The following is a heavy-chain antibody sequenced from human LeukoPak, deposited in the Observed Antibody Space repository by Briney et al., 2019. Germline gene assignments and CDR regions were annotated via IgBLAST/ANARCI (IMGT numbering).Heavy chain of an antibody. V-gene: IGHV3-9*03. CDR2: ISWNSGSI. CDR3: AKEKAGAFDI. J-gene: IGHJ3*02. CDR1: GFTFDDYA. Sequence: PGRSLRLSCEASGFTFDDYAMNWVRQAPGKGLEWVSGISWNSGSIGYADSVRGRFTISRDNAKKSLYLQMNNLRAEDMALYYCAKEKAGAFDIWGQGTMVTVSS.